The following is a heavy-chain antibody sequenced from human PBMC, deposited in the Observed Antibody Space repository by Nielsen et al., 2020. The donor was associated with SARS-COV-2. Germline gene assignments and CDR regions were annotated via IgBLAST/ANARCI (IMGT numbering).Heavy chain of an antibody. CDR3: ARGFDY. CDR2: ISRSGGT. CDR1: GGSFSAYH. Sequence: SETLSLTCTVYGGSFSAYHWTWIRQPPGKGLEWIGEISRSGGTNYNPSLKSRVTISVDTSKNQFSLKLSSVTAADTAVYYCARGFDYWGQGTLVTVSS. J-gene: IGHJ4*02. V-gene: IGHV4-34*01.